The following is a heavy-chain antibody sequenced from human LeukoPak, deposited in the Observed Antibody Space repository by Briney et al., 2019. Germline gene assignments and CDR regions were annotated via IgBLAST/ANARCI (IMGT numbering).Heavy chain of an antibody. CDR1: GFTFSSYW. Sequence: GGSLRLSCAASGFTFSSYWMHWVRQAPGKGLVWVSRINSDGSSTSYADSVKGRFTISRDNAKNTLYLQMNSLRAEDTAVYYCASLARYNYGGADYWGQGTLDTVSS. D-gene: IGHD5-18*01. J-gene: IGHJ4*02. CDR2: INSDGSST. V-gene: IGHV3-74*01. CDR3: ASLARYNYGGADY.